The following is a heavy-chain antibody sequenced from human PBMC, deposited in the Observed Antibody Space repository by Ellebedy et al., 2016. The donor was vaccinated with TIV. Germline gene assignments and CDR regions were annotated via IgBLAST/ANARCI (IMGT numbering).Heavy chain of an antibody. J-gene: IGHJ4*02. V-gene: IGHV3-74*01. Sequence: GGSLRLXXAASGFSFSWHWMHWVRQDPGKGLMWVALINSDGSITDYADSVKGRFTISRDNAKSTLYLQMNSLRAEDTALYYCQYSGYDSLYYFDYWGQGTLVTVSS. CDR3: QYSGYDSLYYFDY. CDR1: GFSFSWHW. D-gene: IGHD5-12*01. CDR2: INSDGSIT.